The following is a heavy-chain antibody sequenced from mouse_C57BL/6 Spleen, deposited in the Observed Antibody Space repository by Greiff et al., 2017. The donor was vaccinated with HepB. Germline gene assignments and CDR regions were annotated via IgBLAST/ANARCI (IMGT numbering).Heavy chain of an antibody. CDR2: IYPRSGNT. J-gene: IGHJ3*01. Sequence: QVQLQQSGAELARPGASVKLSCKASGYTFTSYGISWVKQRTGQGLEWIGEIYPRSGNTYYNEKFKGKATLTADKSSSTAYMELRSLTSEDSAVYFCARYYGSNWFAYWGQGTLVTVSA. CDR3: ARYYGSNWFAY. V-gene: IGHV1-81*01. D-gene: IGHD1-1*01. CDR1: GYTFTSYG.